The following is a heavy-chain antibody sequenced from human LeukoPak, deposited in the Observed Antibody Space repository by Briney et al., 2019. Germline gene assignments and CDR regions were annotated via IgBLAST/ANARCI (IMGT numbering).Heavy chain of an antibody. CDR2: ISAYNGNT. Sequence: ASVKVSCKASGYTFTSYGISWVRQAPGQGLEWMGWISAYNGNTNYAQKLQGRVTMTTDTSTSTAYMELRSLRSDDTAVYYCARREAAAAYNWFGPWGQGTLVTVSS. J-gene: IGHJ5*02. V-gene: IGHV1-18*01. CDR3: ARREAAAAYNWFGP. D-gene: IGHD6-13*01. CDR1: GYTFTSYG.